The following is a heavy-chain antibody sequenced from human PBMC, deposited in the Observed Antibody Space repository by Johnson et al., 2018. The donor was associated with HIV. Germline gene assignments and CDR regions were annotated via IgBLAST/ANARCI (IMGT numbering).Heavy chain of an antibody. J-gene: IGHJ3*02. CDR1: GFTFSSYG. CDR3: ARDLVVGDHATPLTHAFDI. V-gene: IGHV3-30*02. CDR2: IRYDGSNK. D-gene: IGHD1-26*01. Sequence: QLVESGGGVVQPGGSLRLSCAASGFTFSSYGMHWVRQAPGKGLEWVAFIRYDGSNKYYADSVKGRFTISRDNSNNTLYLQMNSLRAEETAVYYCARDLVVGDHATPLTHAFDIWGQGTMVTVSS.